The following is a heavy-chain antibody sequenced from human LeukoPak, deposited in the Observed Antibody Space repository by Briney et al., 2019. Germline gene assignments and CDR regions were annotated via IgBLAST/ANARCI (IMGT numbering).Heavy chain of an antibody. V-gene: IGHV4-38-2*02. CDR2: IYHSGST. CDR1: GYSISSGYY. CDR3: ARDPRESEYYYYYYMDV. D-gene: IGHD5-24*01. J-gene: IGHJ6*03. Sequence: SETLSLTCTVSGYSISSGYYWGWIRQPPGKGLEWIGSIYHSGSTYYNPSLKSRVTISVDTSKNQFSLKLSSVTAADTAVYYCARDPRESEYYYYYYMDVWGKGTTVTVSS.